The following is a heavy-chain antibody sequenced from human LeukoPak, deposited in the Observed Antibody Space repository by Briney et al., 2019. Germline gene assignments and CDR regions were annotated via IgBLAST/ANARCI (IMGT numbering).Heavy chain of an antibody. D-gene: IGHD3-3*01. CDR3: ARSGKYDFWSGYYVYSGAFDI. CDR1: GFTFSSYW. Sequence: GGSLRLSCAASGFTFSSYWMSWVRQAPGKGLEWVANIKRDGSEKYYVDSVKGRFTISRDNAKNSLYLQMNSLRAEDTAVYYCARSGKYDFWSGYYVYSGAFDIWGQETMVTVSS. J-gene: IGHJ3*02. CDR2: IKRDGSEK. V-gene: IGHV3-7*02.